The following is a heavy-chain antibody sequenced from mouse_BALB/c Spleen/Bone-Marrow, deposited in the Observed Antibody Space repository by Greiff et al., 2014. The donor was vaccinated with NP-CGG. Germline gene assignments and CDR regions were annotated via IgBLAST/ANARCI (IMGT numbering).Heavy chain of an antibody. Sequence: EVQVVESGPELVKPGASVKISCKASGYTFTDYDMHWVKQSHGKSLEWIGYIYPYNGGTGYNQKFKSKATLTVDNSSSTAYMGLRSLTSEDSAVYYCARSYGNWYFDVWGAGTTLTVSS. J-gene: IGHJ1*01. V-gene: IGHV1S29*02. CDR1: GYTFTDYD. CDR3: ARSYGNWYFDV. D-gene: IGHD2-10*02. CDR2: IYPYNGGT.